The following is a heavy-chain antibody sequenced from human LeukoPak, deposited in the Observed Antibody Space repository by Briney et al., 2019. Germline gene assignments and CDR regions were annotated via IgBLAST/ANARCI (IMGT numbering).Heavy chain of an antibody. D-gene: IGHD2-15*01. CDR2: IDKSGTYI. CDR1: GFTFRDYT. J-gene: IGHJ4*02. CDR3: AREVLIVVEPAANTVDY. V-gene: IGHV3-21*01. Sequence: GSLRLSCAASGFTFRDYTMNWVRQAPGKGLEWVSAIDKSGTYIKYADSVKGRFTVSRDNAKNSVFLQMNSLRVEDTAVYFCAREVLIVVEPAANTVDYWGQGTRVTVSS.